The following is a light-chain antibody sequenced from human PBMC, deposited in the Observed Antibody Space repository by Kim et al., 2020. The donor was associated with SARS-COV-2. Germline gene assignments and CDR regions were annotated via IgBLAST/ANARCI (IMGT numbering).Light chain of an antibody. CDR2: YDR. CDR1: NIERKG. J-gene: IGLJ3*02. CDR3: HVWDGTSGQWV. Sequence: APRKTARVCCEGNNIERKGVNWCQPKPGQAHVLVIYYDRDRPSGIPERFSGSNSGNTATLTISRVEAGDEADYYCHVWDGTSGQWVFGGGTQLTVL. V-gene: IGLV3-21*04.